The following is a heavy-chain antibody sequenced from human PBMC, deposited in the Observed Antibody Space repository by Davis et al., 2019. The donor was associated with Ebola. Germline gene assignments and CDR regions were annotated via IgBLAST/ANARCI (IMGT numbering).Heavy chain of an antibody. D-gene: IGHD3-10*01. CDR1: GFTFSNYW. CDR2: INRDESGT. Sequence: HTGGSLRLSCAASGFTFSNYWMHWVRQAPGKGLVWVSRINRDESGTTYADSVKGRFTISRDNAKNMLYLQMNSLRAEDTAVYYCARDGENYSDLDYWGQGTLVTVSS. V-gene: IGHV3-74*01. CDR3: ARDGENYSDLDY. J-gene: IGHJ4*02.